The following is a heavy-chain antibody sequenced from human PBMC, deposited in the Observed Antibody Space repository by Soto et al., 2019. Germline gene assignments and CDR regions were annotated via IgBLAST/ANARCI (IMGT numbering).Heavy chain of an antibody. Sequence: QVQLVQSGAEVKKPGSSVKVSCKASGGTFSSYAISWVRQAPGQGLEWMGGIIPIFGTANYAQKFQGRVTITADESTSTAYRGLCSLRSADTAVYYWARGGSYYYGSGSYWGGDYWCQGTLVTVSS. CDR2: IIPIFGTA. D-gene: IGHD3-10*01. J-gene: IGHJ4*02. CDR1: GGTFSSYA. V-gene: IGHV1-69*01. CDR3: ARGGSYYYGSGSYWGGDY.